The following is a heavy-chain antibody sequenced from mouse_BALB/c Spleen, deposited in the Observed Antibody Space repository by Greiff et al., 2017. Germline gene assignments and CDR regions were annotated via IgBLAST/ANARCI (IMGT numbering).Heavy chain of an antibody. V-gene: IGHV5-4*02. Sequence: EVMLVESGGGLVKPGGSLKLSCAASGFTFSDYYMYWVRQTPEKRLEWVATISDGGSYTYYPDSVKGRFTISRDNAKNNLYLQMSSLKSEDTAMYYCATTGHYYAMDYWGQGTSVTVSS. J-gene: IGHJ4*01. CDR3: ATTGHYYAMDY. D-gene: IGHD4-1*02. CDR1: GFTFSDYY. CDR2: ISDGGSYT.